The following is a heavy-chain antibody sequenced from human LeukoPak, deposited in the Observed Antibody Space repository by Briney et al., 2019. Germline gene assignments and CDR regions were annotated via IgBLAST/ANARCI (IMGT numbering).Heavy chain of an antibody. CDR3: ARDRAGYYDSSGHVDY. Sequence: ASVKVSCKASGYTFTSYGISWVRQAPGQGLEWMGWISAYNGNTNYAQKLQGRVTMTTDTSTSTAYMELRSMRSDDTAVYSCARDRAGYYDSSGHVDYWGQGTLVTVSS. V-gene: IGHV1-18*01. D-gene: IGHD3-22*01. J-gene: IGHJ4*02. CDR2: ISAYNGNT. CDR1: GYTFTSYG.